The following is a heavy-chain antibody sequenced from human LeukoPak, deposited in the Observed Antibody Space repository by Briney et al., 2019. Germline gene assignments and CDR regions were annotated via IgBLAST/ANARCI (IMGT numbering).Heavy chain of an antibody. Sequence: PGGSLRLSCAASGFTFSSYEMNWVRQAPGKGLEWVSYISSSGSTIYYAGSVKGRFTISRDNSMNTLYLQMNSLTAEDTAIYYCAKATGTLGNWGQGTLVTVSS. CDR3: AKATGTLGN. CDR2: ISSSGSTI. CDR1: GFTFSSYE. J-gene: IGHJ4*02. V-gene: IGHV3-48*03. D-gene: IGHD1-1*01.